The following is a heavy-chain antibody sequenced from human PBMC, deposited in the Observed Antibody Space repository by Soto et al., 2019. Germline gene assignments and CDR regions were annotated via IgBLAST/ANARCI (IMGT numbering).Heavy chain of an antibody. CDR3: ARVRSSSWSFDYGLDV. J-gene: IGHJ6*02. CDR2: IYYSGST. CDR1: GGSISGYY. Sequence: SETLSLTCTVSGGSISGYYWSWIRQPPGKGLEWIGYIYYSGSTNYNPSLKSRVTISVDTSKNQFSLKLSFVTAADTAVYYCARVRSSSWSFDYGLDVWGPGTTVTVS. V-gene: IGHV4-59*01. D-gene: IGHD6-13*01.